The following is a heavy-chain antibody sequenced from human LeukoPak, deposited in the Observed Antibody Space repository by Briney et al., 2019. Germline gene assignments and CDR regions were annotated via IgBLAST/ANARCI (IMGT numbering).Heavy chain of an antibody. D-gene: IGHD6-13*01. J-gene: IGHJ4*02. V-gene: IGHV3-21*01. Sequence: GGSLRLSCVASGFTVSSNYMSWVRQAPGKGLEWVSFISSSSNYMSYADSVKGRFTISRDNAKSSLYLQMNSLRAEDTAVYYCARPLDSSNNYFDYWGQGTLVTVSA. CDR3: ARPLDSSNNYFDY. CDR1: GFTVSSNY. CDR2: ISSSSNYM.